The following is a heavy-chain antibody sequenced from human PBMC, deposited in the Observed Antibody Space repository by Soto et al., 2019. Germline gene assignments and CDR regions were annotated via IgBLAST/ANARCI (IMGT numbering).Heavy chain of an antibody. CDR2: ISGYNGNT. CDR3: ATSTITMIRGVIYFYYGVDV. D-gene: IGHD3-10*01. Sequence: ASVKVSCKASGYTFTSYAISCVRQAPGQGLELMGWISGYNGNTNYAQKLQGRVTMTTDTSTSTAYIELRNLRSDDTAVYYCATSTITMIRGVIYFYYGVDVWGQGTTVTVSS. J-gene: IGHJ6*02. V-gene: IGHV1-18*04. CDR1: GYTFTSYA.